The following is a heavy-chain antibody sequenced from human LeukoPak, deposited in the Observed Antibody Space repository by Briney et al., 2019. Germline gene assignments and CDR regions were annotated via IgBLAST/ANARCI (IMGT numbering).Heavy chain of an antibody. D-gene: IGHD6-19*01. Sequence: SETLSLTCTVSGGSISSSSYYWGWIRQPPGKGLEWIGSIYYSGSTYYNPSLKSRVTISVDTSKNQFSLKLSSVTAADTAVYYCARLHASGWSYYMDVWGKGTTVTISS. J-gene: IGHJ6*03. V-gene: IGHV4-39*07. CDR2: IYYSGST. CDR3: ARLHASGWSYYMDV. CDR1: GGSISSSSYY.